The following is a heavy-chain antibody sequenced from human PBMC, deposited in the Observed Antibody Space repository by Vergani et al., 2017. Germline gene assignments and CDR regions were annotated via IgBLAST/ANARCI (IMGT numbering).Heavy chain of an antibody. D-gene: IGHD2-21*01. CDR2: IKSNADGGSA. J-gene: IGHJ6*03. CDR3: TAEKXVAFYYSYYHMDV. V-gene: IGHV3-15*01. CDR1: EFTFSDVW. Sequence: EGQLVESGGGLVKPGGSLRLSCAASEFTFSDVWMSWVRQAPGKGLEWVARIKSNADGGSADYAASVKGRFIISRDDSKNFLYLQMNSLKIEDTALYFYTAEKXVAFYYSYYHMDVWGKGTTVTVSS.